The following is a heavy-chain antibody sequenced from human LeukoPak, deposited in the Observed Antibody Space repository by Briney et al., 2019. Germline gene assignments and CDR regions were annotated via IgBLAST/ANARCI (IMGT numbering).Heavy chain of an antibody. Sequence: GRSLRLSCAASGFTFSSYAMHWVRQAPGKGLEWVAVISYDGSNKYYADSVKGRFTISRDNSKNTLYLQMNSLRAEDTAVYYCAKDLDIVVVPAAIGLLRNWGQGTLVTVSS. CDR2: ISYDGSNK. J-gene: IGHJ4*02. CDR1: GFTFSSYA. V-gene: IGHV3-30-3*01. D-gene: IGHD2-2*02. CDR3: AKDLDIVVVPAAIGLLRN.